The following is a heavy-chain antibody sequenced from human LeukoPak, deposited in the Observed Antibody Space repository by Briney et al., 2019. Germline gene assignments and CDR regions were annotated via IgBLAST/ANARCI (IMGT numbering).Heavy chain of an antibody. CDR2: INHSGST. V-gene: IGHV4-34*01. CDR1: GGSFSGYY. Sequence: SETLSLTCAVYGGSFSGYYWSWIRQPPGKGLEWIGEINHSGSTNYNPSLKSRVTISVDTSKNQFSLKLSSVTAADTAVYYCARVWGIAVTAGWYFDLWGRGTLVTVSS. D-gene: IGHD6-19*01. J-gene: IGHJ2*01. CDR3: ARVWGIAVTAGWYFDL.